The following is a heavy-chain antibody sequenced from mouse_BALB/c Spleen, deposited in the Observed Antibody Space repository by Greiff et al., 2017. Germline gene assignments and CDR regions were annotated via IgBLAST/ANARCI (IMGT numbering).Heavy chain of an antibody. CDR1: GFTFSSYT. J-gene: IGHJ2*01. V-gene: IGHV5-6-4*01. Sequence: EVMLVESGGGLVKPGGSLKLSCAASGFTFSSYTMSWVRQTPEKRLEWVATISSGGSYTYYPDSVKGRFTISRDNAKNTLYLQMSSLKSEDTAMYYCTSYGYDRYYFDYWGQGTTLTVSS. CDR2: ISSGGSYT. D-gene: IGHD2-2*01. CDR3: TSYGYDRYYFDY.